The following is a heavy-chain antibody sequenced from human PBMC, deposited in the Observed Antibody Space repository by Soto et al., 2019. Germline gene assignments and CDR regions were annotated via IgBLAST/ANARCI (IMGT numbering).Heavy chain of an antibody. CDR1: GVTLNSYG. Sequence: GGSLRLACAASGVTLNSYGIPWVRQAPGKGLEWVAVVWYDGNNKYYADSVKGRFTISRDNSNNTLYVQMTSLRAEDTAVYYCARGLHSLFDYWGQGTLVTVSS. V-gene: IGHV3-33*01. D-gene: IGHD2-21*01. J-gene: IGHJ4*02. CDR2: VWYDGNNK. CDR3: ARGLHSLFDY.